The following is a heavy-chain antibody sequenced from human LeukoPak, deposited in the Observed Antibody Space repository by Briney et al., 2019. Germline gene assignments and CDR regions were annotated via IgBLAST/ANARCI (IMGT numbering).Heavy chain of an antibody. D-gene: IGHD3/OR15-3a*01. J-gene: IGHJ4*02. CDR3: VRGTGYLLLDF. Sequence: GGSLRLSCAASGFTFDDYDMSWVRQAPGKGLEWVSGINWNGGSTGYADSVKGRFTISRDNAKNTLYLQMNSLRAEDTAVYYCVRGTGYLLLDFWGQGTLVTVSS. V-gene: IGHV3-20*04. CDR2: INWNGGST. CDR1: GFTFDDYD.